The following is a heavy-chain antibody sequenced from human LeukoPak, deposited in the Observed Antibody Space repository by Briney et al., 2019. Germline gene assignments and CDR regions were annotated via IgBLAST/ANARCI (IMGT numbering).Heavy chain of an antibody. CDR1: GYSFTRSF. CDR3: ARGKVVTMVRGVIITYFDY. V-gene: IGHV1-46*01. D-gene: IGHD3-10*01. CDR2: IIPSDGST. J-gene: IGHJ4*02. Sequence: GASVKVSCQASGYSFTRSFIHWVRQAPGQGLEWMGIIIPSDGSTSYAQKFQGRVTMTRDTSTSTVYMELSSLRSEDTAVYYCARGKVVTMVRGVIITYFDYWGQGTLVTVSS.